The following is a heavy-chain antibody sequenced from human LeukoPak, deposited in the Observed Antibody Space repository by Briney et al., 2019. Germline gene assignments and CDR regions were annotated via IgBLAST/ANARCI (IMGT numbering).Heavy chain of an antibody. CDR1: GFTFSSYS. J-gene: IGHJ4*02. D-gene: IGHD1-20*01. CDR3: ARDPPFIIGTTFFDY. V-gene: IGHV3-21*01. CDR2: ISTSSTYI. Sequence: GGSLGLSCAASGFTFSSYSMNWVRQAPGKGLEWVSSISTSSTYIYYADSVKGRFTISRDNAKNSLYLQMNSLRAEDTAVYYCARDPPFIIGTTFFDYWGQGTLVTVSS.